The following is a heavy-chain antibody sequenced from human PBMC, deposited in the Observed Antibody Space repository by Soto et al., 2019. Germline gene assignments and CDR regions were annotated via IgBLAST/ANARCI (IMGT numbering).Heavy chain of an antibody. Sequence: SETLFLTCTVSGGSISSYYWSWIRQPPGKGLEWIGYIYYSGSTNYNPSLKSRVTISVDTSKNQFSLKLSSVTAADTAVYYCARGRYCSSTSCYGGMDVWGQGTTVTVSS. CDR1: GGSISSYY. CDR3: ARGRYCSSTSCYGGMDV. CDR2: IYYSGST. D-gene: IGHD2-2*01. J-gene: IGHJ6*02. V-gene: IGHV4-59*01.